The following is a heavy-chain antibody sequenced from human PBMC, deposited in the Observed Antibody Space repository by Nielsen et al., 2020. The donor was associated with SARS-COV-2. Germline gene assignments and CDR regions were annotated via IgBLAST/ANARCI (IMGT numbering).Heavy chain of an antibody. J-gene: IGHJ5*02. CDR1: GDSISRGNDY. CDR3: ARGSPLGYCSSTSCYRRGWFDP. V-gene: IGHV4-30-4*01. CDR2: IDNSGTT. Sequence: SETLSLTCAVSGDSISRGNDYWNWIRQTPGRGLEWIGYIDNSGTTDHNPSLKSRVTISVDTSKNQFSLKLSSVTAADTAVYYCARGSPLGYCSSTSCYRRGWFDPWGQGTLVTVSS. D-gene: IGHD2-2*01.